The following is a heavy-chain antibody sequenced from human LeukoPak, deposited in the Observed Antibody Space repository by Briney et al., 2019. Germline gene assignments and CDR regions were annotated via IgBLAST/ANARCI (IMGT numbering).Heavy chain of an antibody. CDR2: IRVYNGKT. CDR1: GYTFTSDG. J-gene: IGHJ6*02. CDR3: ARDRRWRRDSKTPYYYYGMDV. Sequence: ASLTLSFTASGYTFTSDGINWVRQAPGQGDEWMGWIRVYNGKTNSTQKLQGRVAMTTDTSTRTVYMELRSLGSDDTAVYYCARDRRWRRDSKTPYYYYGMDVWGQGTTVTV. V-gene: IGHV1-18*01. D-gene: IGHD5-24*01.